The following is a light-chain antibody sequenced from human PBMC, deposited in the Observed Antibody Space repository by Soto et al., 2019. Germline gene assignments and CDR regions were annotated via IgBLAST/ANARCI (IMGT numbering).Light chain of an antibody. Sequence: EIVLTQSPGTLSLSPGERATLSCRASKSVSSSYLAWYQQKPGQAPRLLIYGASSRATGIPDRFSGSGSGTDFTLTISGLEPEDFAGYYCQQYGSSLGTFGQGTKLEIK. CDR2: GAS. V-gene: IGKV3-20*01. CDR1: KSVSSSY. CDR3: QQYGSSLGT. J-gene: IGKJ2*01.